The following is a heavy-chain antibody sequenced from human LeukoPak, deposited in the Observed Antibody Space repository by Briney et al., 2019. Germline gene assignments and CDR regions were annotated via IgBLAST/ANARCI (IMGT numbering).Heavy chain of an antibody. CDR2: IYPGDSDT. Sequence: GESLKISCRGSGYTFTTYWIGWVRQMPGKGLEWMGIIYPGDSDTRYSPSFQGQVTISADKSINTAYLQWSSLKASDTALYYCARQRTTSSYDQATFNYMDVWGKGTTVTVSS. J-gene: IGHJ6*03. V-gene: IGHV5-51*01. CDR1: GYTFTTYW. CDR3: ARQRTTSSYDQATFNYMDV. D-gene: IGHD2-2*01.